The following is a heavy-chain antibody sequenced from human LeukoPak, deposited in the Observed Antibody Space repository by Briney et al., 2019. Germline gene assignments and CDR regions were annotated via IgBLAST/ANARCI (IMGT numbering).Heavy chain of an antibody. CDR3: ARTITIFGVVKDVDYFDY. Sequence: PSETLSLSCAVYGGSFSGYYWSWIRQPPGKGLEWIGEINHSGSTNYNPSLKSRVTISVDTSKNQFSLKLSSVTAADTAVYYCARTITIFGVVKDVDYFDYWGPGTLVTVSS. J-gene: IGHJ4*02. CDR2: INHSGST. CDR1: GGSFSGYY. V-gene: IGHV4-34*01. D-gene: IGHD3-3*01.